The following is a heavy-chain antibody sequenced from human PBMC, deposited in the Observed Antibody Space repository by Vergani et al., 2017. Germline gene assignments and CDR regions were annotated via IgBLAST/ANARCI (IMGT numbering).Heavy chain of an antibody. Sequence: EVQLVESGGGVVQPGGSLRLSCAASGFTFDDYAMHWVRQAPGKGLEWVSLISGDGGSTYYADSVKGRFTISRDNSINSLYLQMNSLRTEDTALYYCAKDLGYCSSTSCRRGAFDYWGQGTLVTVSS. CDR2: ISGDGGST. J-gene: IGHJ4*02. V-gene: IGHV3-43*02. CDR1: GFTFDDYA. CDR3: AKDLGYCSSTSCRRGAFDY. D-gene: IGHD2-2*01.